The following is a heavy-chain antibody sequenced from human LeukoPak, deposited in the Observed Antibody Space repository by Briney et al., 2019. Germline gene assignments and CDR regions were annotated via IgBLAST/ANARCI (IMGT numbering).Heavy chain of an antibody. D-gene: IGHD3-10*02. V-gene: IGHV4-4*07. Sequence: SETLSLTCTVSGGSISSYYWSWIRQPAGKGLEWIGRIYTSGSTNYNPSLKSRVTMSVDTSKNQFSLKLSSVTAADTAVYYCAKLVLCSGSYYNPVENWGQGTLVTVSS. CDR3: AKLVLCSGSYYNPVEN. CDR2: IYTSGST. J-gene: IGHJ4*02. CDR1: GGSISSYY.